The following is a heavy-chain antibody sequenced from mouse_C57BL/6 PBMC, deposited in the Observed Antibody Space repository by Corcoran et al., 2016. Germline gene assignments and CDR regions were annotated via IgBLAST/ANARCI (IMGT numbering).Heavy chain of an antibody. D-gene: IGHD1-1*01. CDR3: AREGTTVVATYWYFDV. V-gene: IGHV3-6*01. CDR2: ISYDGSN. J-gene: IGHJ1*03. CDR1: GYSITSGYY. Sequence: DVQLQESGPGLVKPSQSLSLTCSVTGYSITSGYYWNWIRQFPGNKLEWMGYISYDGSNNYNPSLKNRISIPRDTSKNQFFLKLNSVTTEDPATYYCAREGTTVVATYWYFDVWGTGTTVTVSS.